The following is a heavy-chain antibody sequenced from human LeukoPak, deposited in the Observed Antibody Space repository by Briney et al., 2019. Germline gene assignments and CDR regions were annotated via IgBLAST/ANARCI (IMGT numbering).Heavy chain of an antibody. V-gene: IGHV4-59*08. Sequence: SETLSLTCTVSGGSISSYYWSWIRQPPGKGLEWIGYIYYSGSTNYNPSLKSRVTISVDTSKNQFSLKLSSVTAADTAVYYCARHARLVAWFDPWGQGTLVTVSS. CDR1: GGSISSYY. CDR2: IYYSGST. CDR3: ARHARLVAWFDP. D-gene: IGHD5-12*01. J-gene: IGHJ5*02.